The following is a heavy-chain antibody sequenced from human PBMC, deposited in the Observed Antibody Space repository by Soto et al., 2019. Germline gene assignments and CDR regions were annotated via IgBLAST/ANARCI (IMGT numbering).Heavy chain of an antibody. Sequence: SETLSLTCAVYGGSFSGYYWSWIRQPPGKGLEWIGEINHSGSTNYNPSLKSRVTISVDTSKNQFSLKLSSVTAADTAVYYCARTNSRGYYCDFDYWGQGNLVTVSS. CDR3: ARTNSRGYYCDFDY. D-gene: IGHD3-22*01. V-gene: IGHV4-34*01. J-gene: IGHJ4*02. CDR2: INHSGST. CDR1: GGSFSGYY.